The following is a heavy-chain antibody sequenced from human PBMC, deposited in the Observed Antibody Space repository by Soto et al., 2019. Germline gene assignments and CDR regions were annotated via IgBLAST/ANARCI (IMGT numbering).Heavy chain of an antibody. CDR2: IYYSGST. CDR1: GGSISSSSYY. V-gene: IGHV4-39*01. D-gene: IGHD6-19*01. J-gene: IGHJ5*02. Sequence: QLQLQESGPGLVQPSETLSLTCTVSGGSISSSSYYWGWIRQPPGKGLEWIGHIYYSGSTYCNPTLKSRVTISVDTSKNQFSLKLSSVTAADTAVYYCATPGRYSSGPMEFDPRCQGTMVTVSS. CDR3: ATPGRYSSGPMEFDP.